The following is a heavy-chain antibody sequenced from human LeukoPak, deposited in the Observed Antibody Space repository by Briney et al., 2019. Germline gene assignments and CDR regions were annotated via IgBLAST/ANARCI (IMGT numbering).Heavy chain of an antibody. CDR1: GYTFTAYD. Sequence: GASVKVSCKPYGYTFTAYDINWLRQAAGQGLEWMGWMNPSSGRTPYSQQFQGRVTMTGDTSTRTAYMELSGLKSEDTAVYYCARGLGVAFRYSYFYLDFWGKGTTVTVS. CDR2: MNPSSGRT. V-gene: IGHV1-8*02. D-gene: IGHD3-3*01. J-gene: IGHJ6*03. CDR3: ARGLGVAFRYSYFYLDF.